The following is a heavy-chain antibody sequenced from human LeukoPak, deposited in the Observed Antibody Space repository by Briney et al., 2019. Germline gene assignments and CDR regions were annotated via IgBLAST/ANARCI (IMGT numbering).Heavy chain of an antibody. V-gene: IGHV3-30*02. CDR1: GFTFSSYG. CDR2: IRYDGSNK. CDR3: ARGVGWHEAFDI. Sequence: GGSLRLSCAASGFTFSSYGMHWVRQAPGKGLEWVAFIRYDGSNKYYADSVKGRFTISRDNSKDTLYLQMNSLRAEDTAVYYCARGVGWHEAFDIWGQGTMITVSS. J-gene: IGHJ3*02. D-gene: IGHD5-24*01.